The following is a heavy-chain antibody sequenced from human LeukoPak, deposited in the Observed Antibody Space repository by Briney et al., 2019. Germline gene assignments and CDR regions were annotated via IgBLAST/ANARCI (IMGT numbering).Heavy chain of an antibody. Sequence: SGTLSLTCAVSGGSISTNNWWWSWVRQPPGKGLEWIGEIYHSGSTNYNPSLKSRVTISVDKSNNQFSLKLSSVTAADTAVYYCASAEPRGSNWYPYWGQGTLVTVSS. CDR1: GGSISTNNW. D-gene: IGHD6-13*01. CDR2: IYHSGST. V-gene: IGHV4-4*02. J-gene: IGHJ4*02. CDR3: ASAEPRGSNWYPY.